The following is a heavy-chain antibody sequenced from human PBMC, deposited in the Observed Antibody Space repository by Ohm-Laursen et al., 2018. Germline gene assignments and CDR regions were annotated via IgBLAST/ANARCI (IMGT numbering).Heavy chain of an antibody. CDR1: GFTFTSYW. CDR3: AKDIRTTVTDAFDI. D-gene: IGHD4-17*01. CDR2: LKQDGSET. Sequence: SLRLSCAASGFTFTSYWMSWVRQAPGKGLEWVANLKQDGSETDQVDSLKGRFTISRDNAKNSLYLQMNSLRVEDTALYYCAKDIRTTVTDAFDIWGQGTMVTVSS. V-gene: IGHV3-7*03. J-gene: IGHJ3*02.